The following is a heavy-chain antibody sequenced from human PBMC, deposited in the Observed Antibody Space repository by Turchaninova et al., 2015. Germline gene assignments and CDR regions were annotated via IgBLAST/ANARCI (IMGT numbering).Heavy chain of an antibody. Sequence: QVQLQQWGAGLLKPSETRLVTCAGYVGPSSGYYWSWIRQPPGKGLEWIGEINNSGSTNYNPSLKSRVTISVDTSKNQFSLKLSSVTAADTAVYYCAHVSSGWDFDYWGQGTLVTVSS. CDR1: VGPSSGYY. V-gene: IGHV4-34*01. CDR2: INNSGST. CDR3: AHVSSGWDFDY. J-gene: IGHJ4*02. D-gene: IGHD6-19*01.